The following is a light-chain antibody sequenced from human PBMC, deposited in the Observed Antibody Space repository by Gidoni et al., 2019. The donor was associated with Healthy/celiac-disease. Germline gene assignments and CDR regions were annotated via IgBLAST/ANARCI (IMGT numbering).Light chain of an antibody. V-gene: IGLV2-23*02. Sequence: QSALTQPASVSGSPGQSLTISCTGTSSDVGSYNLVSWYQQHPGKAPKLMIYEVSKRPSGVSNSFSGSKSGNTASLTISGLQAEDEADYYCCSYAGSSTYYVFGTGTKVTVL. CDR1: SSDVGSYNL. CDR3: CSYAGSSTYYV. J-gene: IGLJ1*01. CDR2: EVS.